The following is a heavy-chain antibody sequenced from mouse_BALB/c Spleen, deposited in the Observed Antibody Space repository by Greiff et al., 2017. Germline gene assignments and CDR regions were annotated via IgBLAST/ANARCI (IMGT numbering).Heavy chain of an antibody. CDR1: GFSLTSYG. Sequence: VKLVESGPGLVAPSQSLSITCTVSGFSLTSYGVHWVRQPPGKGLEWLGVIWAGGSTNYNSALMSRLSISKDNSKSQVFLKMNSLQTDDTAMYYCARADGNSFAYWGQGTLVTVSA. D-gene: IGHD2-1*01. V-gene: IGHV2-9*02. J-gene: IGHJ3*01. CDR2: IWAGGST. CDR3: ARADGNSFAY.